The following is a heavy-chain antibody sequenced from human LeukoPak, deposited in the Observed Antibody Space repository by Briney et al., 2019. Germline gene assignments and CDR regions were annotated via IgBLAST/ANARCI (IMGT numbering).Heavy chain of an antibody. V-gene: IGHV4-59*01. CDR3: ARVGCSGGSCYPDY. D-gene: IGHD2-15*01. J-gene: IGHJ4*02. Sequence: SETLSLTCTVSGAPISTSYWYWIRQPPGKGLEWIGYIHHSGDINYNPSPKSRVTTSAYTSKNQLSLKLSSVTAADTAVYYCARVGCSGGSCYPDYWGQGTLVTVSS. CDR1: GAPISTSY. CDR2: IHHSGDI.